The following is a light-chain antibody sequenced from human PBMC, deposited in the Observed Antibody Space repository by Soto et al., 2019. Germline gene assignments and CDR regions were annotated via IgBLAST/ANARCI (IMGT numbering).Light chain of an antibody. J-gene: IGKJ5*01. CDR3: QQYGSSST. CDR2: GAS. CDR1: QSVSSSY. Sequence: EIVLTQSPGTLSLARGERATLSCRASQSVSSSYLAWYQQKPGQAPRLLIYGASSRATGIPDRFSGSGSGTAFTLTINRLEPEAFAVYYCQQYGSSSTFGQGTRLEIK. V-gene: IGKV3-20*01.